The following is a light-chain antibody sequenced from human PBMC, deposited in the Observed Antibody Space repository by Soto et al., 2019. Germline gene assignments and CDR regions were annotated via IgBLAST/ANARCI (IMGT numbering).Light chain of an antibody. Sequence: DIQVTQSPSSLSASLGDRVTITCRANQAIGGYLDWFQQQQGKVPKLLIYDASALQSGVPSRFSGSGSGKDLPLTISILPPEDMVSYCCQKYHSAPLTFGGGTKVEI. CDR2: DAS. J-gene: IGKJ4*01. V-gene: IGKV1-27*01. CDR3: QKYHSAPLT. CDR1: QAIGGY.